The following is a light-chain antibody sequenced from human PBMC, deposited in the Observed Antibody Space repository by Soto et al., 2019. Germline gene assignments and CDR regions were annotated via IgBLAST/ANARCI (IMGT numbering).Light chain of an antibody. V-gene: IGKV1-9*01. CDR2: AAS. CDR3: LQDYNYPLT. J-gene: IGKJ4*01. Sequence: DIQLTQSPSFLSASVGDRVTITCRASQGISSYLAWYQQKPGKAPKVLIHAASSLQSGVPSRFSGSGSGTEFTLTISSLQPEDFATYYCLQDYNYPLTFGGGTKVDIK. CDR1: QGISSY.